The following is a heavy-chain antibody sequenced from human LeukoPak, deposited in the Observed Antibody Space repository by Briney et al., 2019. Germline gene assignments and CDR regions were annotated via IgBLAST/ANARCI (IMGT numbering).Heavy chain of an antibody. CDR3: AKDYGSHRGYFDSSGYYPSDAFDI. D-gene: IGHD3-22*01. V-gene: IGHV3-21*04. CDR1: GFTFSTYS. CDR2: ISSSSTYI. Sequence: PGGSLRLSCAASGFTFSTYSMNWVRQAPGKGLEWVSSISSSSTYIYYADSVKGRFTISRDNAKNTLYLQMNSLRAEDTALYYCAKDYGSHRGYFDSSGYYPSDAFDIWGQGTMVTVSS. J-gene: IGHJ3*02.